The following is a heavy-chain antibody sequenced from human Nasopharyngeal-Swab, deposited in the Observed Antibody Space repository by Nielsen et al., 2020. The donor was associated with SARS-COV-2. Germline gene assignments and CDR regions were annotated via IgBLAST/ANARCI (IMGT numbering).Heavy chain of an antibody. V-gene: IGHV3-74*01. CDR2: VNEDGSRP. CDR1: GVIFSKYW. J-gene: IGHJ4*02. CDR3: VKHQGSSSDQ. Sequence: ESLKISCVASGVIFSKYWMHWVRQAPGKGLVWVSRVNEDGSRPDYADSVRGRFTISRDNARNTLYLQMNSLRVEDTAVYYCVKHQGSSSDQWGQGTLVTVSS.